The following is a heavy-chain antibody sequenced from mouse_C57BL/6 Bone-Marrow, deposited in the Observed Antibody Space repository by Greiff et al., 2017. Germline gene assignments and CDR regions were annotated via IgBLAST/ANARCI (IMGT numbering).Heavy chain of an antibody. CDR3: ARSGVTTVAWYFDV. V-gene: IGHV1-54*01. J-gene: IGHJ1*03. Sequence: QVQLQQSGAELVRPGTSVKVSCTASGYAFTNYLIEWVKQRPGQGLEWIGVINPGSGGTNYNEKFKGKAALTADKSSSTAYMQLSSLTSEDSAVYYSARSGVTTVAWYFDVWGTGTTVTVSS. CDR1: GYAFTNYL. CDR2: INPGSGGT. D-gene: IGHD1-1*01.